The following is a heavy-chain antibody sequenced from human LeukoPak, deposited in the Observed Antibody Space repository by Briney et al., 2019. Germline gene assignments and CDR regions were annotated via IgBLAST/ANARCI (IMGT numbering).Heavy chain of an antibody. Sequence: GGSLRLSCAASGFTFSSYAMSWVRQAPGQGLEWASVISGSGGSTYYADSVKGRFTISRDNSKNTLYLQMISLRADDTAVYYCAKAGSGTWRWFAYWGQGTLVTVSS. J-gene: IGHJ4*02. CDR3: AKAGSGTWRWFAY. D-gene: IGHD2-15*01. V-gene: IGHV3-23*01. CDR1: GFTFSSYA. CDR2: ISGSGGST.